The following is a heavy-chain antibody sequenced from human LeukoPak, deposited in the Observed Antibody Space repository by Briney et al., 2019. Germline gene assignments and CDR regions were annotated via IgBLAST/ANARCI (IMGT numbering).Heavy chain of an antibody. J-gene: IGHJ4*02. V-gene: IGHV3-7*01. CDR3: ARDQDWNDRGGLDY. D-gene: IGHD1-1*01. CDR2: IKQDGSEK. Sequence: PGGSLRLSCAASGFTFSSYWMSWVRQAPGKGLEWVANIKQDGSEKYYVDSVKGRFTISRDNSKNSLYLQMNSLRAEDTAVYYFARDQDWNDRGGLDYWGQGTLVIVSS. CDR1: GFTFSSYW.